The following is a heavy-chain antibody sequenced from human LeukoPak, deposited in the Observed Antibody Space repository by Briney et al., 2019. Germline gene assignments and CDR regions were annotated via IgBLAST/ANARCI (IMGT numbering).Heavy chain of an antibody. CDR1: GFTFSSYA. D-gene: IGHD4-17*01. V-gene: IGHV3-64*01. J-gene: IGHJ4*02. Sequence: GGSLRLSCAGSGFTFSSYAMHWVRQAPGKGLEYVSGISSNGGSTYHANSVKGRFTISRDNSKNTLYLQMNSLRAEDTAVYYCAKEGSTVTTPFDYWGQGTLVTVSS. CDR3: AKEGSTVTTPFDY. CDR2: ISSNGGST.